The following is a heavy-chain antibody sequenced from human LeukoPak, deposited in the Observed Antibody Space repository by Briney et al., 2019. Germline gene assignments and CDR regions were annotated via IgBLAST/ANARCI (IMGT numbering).Heavy chain of an antibody. J-gene: IGHJ4*02. CDR3: SRESGPFCPFGY. CDR1: GGSISGTNW. Sequence: PSETLCLTCGVSGGSISGTNWWSWVRQPPGQGLEGFGEISLAGQTNYNPPLTGRVTMSLDKSSNQLSLHLTSVTAADTATYYCSRESGPFCPFGYWGQGTLVIVSS. V-gene: IGHV4/OR15-8*02. D-gene: IGHD1-26*01. CDR2: ISLAGQT.